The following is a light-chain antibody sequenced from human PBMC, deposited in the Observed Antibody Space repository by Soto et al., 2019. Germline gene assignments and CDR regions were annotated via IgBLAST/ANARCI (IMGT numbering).Light chain of an antibody. J-gene: IGLJ1*01. CDR2: DNN. V-gene: IGLV1-51*01. Sequence: QSVLTQPPSVSAAPGQKVTISCSGSSSNIGNNYVSWYQQLPGTAPKLLIYDNNKRPSGIPDRFSGSKSGTSATLGITGLQTGDEADYYCGTWDSSLSAVYVFGTVTKLTVL. CDR1: SSNIGNNY. CDR3: GTWDSSLSAVYV.